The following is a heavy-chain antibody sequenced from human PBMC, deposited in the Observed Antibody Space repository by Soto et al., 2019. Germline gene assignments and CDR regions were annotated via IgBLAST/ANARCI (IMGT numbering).Heavy chain of an antibody. CDR3: ASGSTSDQRLVLFHLSTCLDY. D-gene: IGHD2-2*01. CDR2: IYYSGST. V-gene: IGHV4-31*03. Sequence: SETLSLTCTVSGGSISSCGYYWSCIRQHPGKGLEWIGYIYYSGSTYYNPSLKSRVTISVDTSKNQFSLKLSSVTAADTAVYYCASGSTSDQRLVLFHLSTCLDYWGQGTLVTVSS. CDR1: GGSISSCGYY. J-gene: IGHJ4*02.